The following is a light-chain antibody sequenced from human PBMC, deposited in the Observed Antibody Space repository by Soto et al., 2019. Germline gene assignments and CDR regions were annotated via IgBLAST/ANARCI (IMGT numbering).Light chain of an antibody. CDR2: DAS. J-gene: IGKJ4*01. Sequence: IQLTQSPSSLSASVGDRVTITCRAGQDIGIALAWYHQRPGKAPKLLLYDASNLEAGVPSRFSGSGSGTDFTLTITSLRPEDFATYYCQQFNGFPLTFGGGTKVQIK. CDR1: QDIGIA. V-gene: IGKV1-13*02. CDR3: QQFNGFPLT.